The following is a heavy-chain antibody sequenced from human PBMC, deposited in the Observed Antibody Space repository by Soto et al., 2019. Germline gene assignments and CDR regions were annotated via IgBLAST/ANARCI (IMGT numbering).Heavy chain of an antibody. Sequence: ASVKVSCKASGYRFTSYDINWVRQATGQGLEWMGWMNPNSANTGYAQKFQGRVTMTRNTSISTAYMELSSLRSEDTAVYYCASSYYDYIWGSYRHFAYWGQGTLVTVSS. CDR2: MNPNSANT. J-gene: IGHJ4*02. D-gene: IGHD3-16*02. CDR1: GYRFTSYD. CDR3: ASSYYDYIWGSYRHFAY. V-gene: IGHV1-8*01.